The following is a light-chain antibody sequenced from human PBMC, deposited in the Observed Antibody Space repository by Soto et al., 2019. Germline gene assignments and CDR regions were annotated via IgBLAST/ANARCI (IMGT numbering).Light chain of an antibody. J-gene: IGKJ5*01. CDR3: QLLKNYPIT. Sequence: IHINQYPAPLSASVVARKVITRRASQTITTWLAWYQQKPGKAPKLLIYAASALHSGGPSRFSGSGSGTDITLTIRSLQLEEFAIYFCQLLKNYPITLGLGTRLEI. V-gene: IGKV1-5*01. CDR2: AAS. CDR1: QTITTW.